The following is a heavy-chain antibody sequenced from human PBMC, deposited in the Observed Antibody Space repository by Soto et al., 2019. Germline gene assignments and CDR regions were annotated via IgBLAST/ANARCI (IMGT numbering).Heavy chain of an antibody. CDR1: GGTSGSSIYY. CDR3: ARLSYDFWSGYTTDYYYGMDV. V-gene: IGHV4-39*01. CDR2: IYYSGST. Sequence: TSETLSLTSTVSGGTSGSSIYYWGLTRQPPGKGLEWIGSIYYSGSTYYNPSLKSRVTISVDTSKNQFSLKLSSVTAADTAVYYCARLSYDFWSGYTTDYYYGMDVWGQGTTVTVSS. D-gene: IGHD3-3*01. J-gene: IGHJ6*02.